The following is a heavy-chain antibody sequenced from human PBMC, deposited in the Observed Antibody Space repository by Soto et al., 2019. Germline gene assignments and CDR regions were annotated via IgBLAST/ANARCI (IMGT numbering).Heavy chain of an antibody. J-gene: IGHJ4*02. CDR1: GFTFSDYY. D-gene: IGHD5-12*01. CDR2: ISSSSYT. V-gene: IGHV3-11*05. CDR3: ARDQHRYSGYDYVDY. Sequence: PGESLRLSCAASGFTFSDYYMSWIRQAPGKGLEWVSHISSSSYTNYADSVKGRFTISRDNAKNSLYLQMNSLRAEDTAVYYCARDQHRYSGYDYVDYWGQGT.